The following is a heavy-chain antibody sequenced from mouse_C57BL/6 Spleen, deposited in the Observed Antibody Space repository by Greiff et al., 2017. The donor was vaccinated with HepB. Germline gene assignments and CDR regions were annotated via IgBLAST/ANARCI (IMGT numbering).Heavy chain of an antibody. J-gene: IGHJ4*01. CDR1: GFTFTDYY. CDR2: IRNKANGYTT. V-gene: IGHV7-3*01. Sequence: EVQRVESGGGLVQPGGSLSLSCAASGFTFTDYYMSWVRQPPGKALEWLGFIRNKANGYTTEYSASVKGRFTISRDNSQSILYRQMNARRAVDSATYYCARARAPITTVVEVYAMDDWGQGTSVTVSA. CDR3: ARARAPITTVVEVYAMDD. D-gene: IGHD1-1*01.